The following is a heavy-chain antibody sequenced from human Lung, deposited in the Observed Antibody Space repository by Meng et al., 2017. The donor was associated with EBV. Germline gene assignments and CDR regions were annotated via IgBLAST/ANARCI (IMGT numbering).Heavy chain of an antibody. D-gene: IGHD1-14*01. V-gene: IGHV1-18*01. CDR3: ARDLPGGTKGTWLDL. Sequence: QVHLVHSGSEAKKPGASVKVSCKASGYIFNNYGVSWVRQAPGQGPEWMGWISAYNGNTNYAQNFQGRFTMTTDTSTSTAYMELRSLRSDDTAVYYCARDLPGGTKGTWLDLWGQGTLVTASS. CDR1: GYIFNNYG. J-gene: IGHJ5*02. CDR2: ISAYNGNT.